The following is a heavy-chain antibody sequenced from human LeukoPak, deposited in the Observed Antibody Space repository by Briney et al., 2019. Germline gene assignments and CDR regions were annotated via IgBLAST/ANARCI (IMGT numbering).Heavy chain of an antibody. J-gene: IGHJ4*02. CDR1: GFAFRSYW. CDR2: IKQDGSEK. V-gene: IGHV3-7*01. CDR3: ARDSPPDY. Sequence: PGGSLRLSCAASGFAFRSYWMSWVRQAPGKGLEWVANIKQDGSEKYYVESVKGRFTISRDNAKNSLYLQMNSLRAEDTAVYYCARDSPPDYWGQGTLVTVSS.